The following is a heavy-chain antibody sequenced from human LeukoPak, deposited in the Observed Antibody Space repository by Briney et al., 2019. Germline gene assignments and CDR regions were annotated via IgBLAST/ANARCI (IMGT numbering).Heavy chain of an antibody. CDR1: GFTFSSYS. J-gene: IGHJ5*02. CDR2: ISSSSSYI. D-gene: IGHD3-3*01. V-gene: IGHV3-21*04. Sequence: GGSLRLSCAASGFTFSSYSMIWVREAPGTGLEWVSSISSSSSYIYYADSVKGRFTISRDNAKNSLYLQMNSLRAEDTATYYCARESIRSGSLKWFDPWGQGTLVTVSS. CDR3: ARESIRSGSLKWFDP.